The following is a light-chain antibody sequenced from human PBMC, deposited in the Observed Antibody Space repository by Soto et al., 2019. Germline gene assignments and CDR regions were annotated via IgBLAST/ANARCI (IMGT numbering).Light chain of an antibody. CDR1: QSVSSY. CDR2: DAS. Sequence: LKQSPATLSLSPGERATLSCRASQSVSSYLAWYQQKPGQAPRLLIYDASNRATGIPARFSGSGSGTDFTLTISSLEPEDFAVYYCQQRSNWPPITLRQGTCLEIK. J-gene: IGKJ5*01. CDR3: QQRSNWPPIT. V-gene: IGKV3-11*01.